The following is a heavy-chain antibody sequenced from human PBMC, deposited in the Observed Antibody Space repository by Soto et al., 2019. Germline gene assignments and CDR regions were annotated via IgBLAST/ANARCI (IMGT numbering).Heavy chain of an antibody. Sequence: GGSLRLSCTASGFTFGDYAMSWFRQAPGKGLEWVGFIRSKAYGGTTEYAASVKGRFTISRDDSKSIAYLQMNSLKTEDTAVYYCTRFPDEYFFILGRHPLGWFDSSGQATLGTVSS. D-gene: IGHD3-9*01. J-gene: IGHJ5*01. CDR2: IRSKAYGGTT. V-gene: IGHV3-49*03. CDR3: TRFPDEYFFILGRHPLGWFDS. CDR1: GFTFGDYA.